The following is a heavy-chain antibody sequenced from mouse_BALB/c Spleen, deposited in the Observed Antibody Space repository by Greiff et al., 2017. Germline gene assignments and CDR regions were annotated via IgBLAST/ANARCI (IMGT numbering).Heavy chain of an antibody. V-gene: IGHV2-9*02. Sequence: VKLQESGPGLVAPSQSLSITCTVSGFSLTSYGVHWVRQPPGKGLEWLGVIWAGGSTNYNSALMSRLSISKDNSKSQVFLKMNSLQTDDTAMYYCARPPLYDGYSAWFAYWGQGTLVTVSA. CDR1: GFSLTSYG. D-gene: IGHD2-3*01. CDR2: IWAGGST. J-gene: IGHJ3*01. CDR3: ARPPLYDGYSAWFAY.